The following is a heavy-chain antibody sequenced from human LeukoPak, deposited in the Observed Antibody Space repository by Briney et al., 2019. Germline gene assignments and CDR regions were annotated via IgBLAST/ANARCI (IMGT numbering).Heavy chain of an antibody. CDR3: ARVVTFGGVIVPYWFDP. CDR1: GFTFTTYS. V-gene: IGHV3-21*01. CDR2: ISSGSSAI. D-gene: IGHD3-16*02. J-gene: IGHJ5*02. Sequence: GGSLRLSCEASGFTFTTYSMTWVRQAPGKGLEWVSIISSGSSAIFSADALKGRFTISRDDAKNLLYLDMNSLRAEDTAVYYCARVVTFGGVIVPYWFDPWGQGTLVTVSS.